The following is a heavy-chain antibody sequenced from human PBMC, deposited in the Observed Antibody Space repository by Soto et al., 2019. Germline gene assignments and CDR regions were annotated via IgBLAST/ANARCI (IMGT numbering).Heavy chain of an antibody. CDR1: GFSMYDYG. J-gene: IGHJ4*02. V-gene: IGHV3-48*04. CDR3: AAFKFRPVWSDS. Sequence: EVQLVQSGGGLVQPGGSLRLSCVDSGFSMYDYGMNWVRQAPGKGLEWVSYISSSGSTIFYADSVKGRFTISRDNAKNSLYLQMDSLRPEDTALYFCAAFKFRPVWSDSWGQGTLVTVSS. CDR2: ISSSGSTI. D-gene: IGHD3-16*01.